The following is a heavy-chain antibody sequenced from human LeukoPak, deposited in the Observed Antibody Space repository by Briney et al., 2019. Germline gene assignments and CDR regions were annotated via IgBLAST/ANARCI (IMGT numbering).Heavy chain of an antibody. Sequence: SETLSLTCAVYGGSFGGYYWSWIRQPPGKGLEWIGEINHSGSATYNPSLKSRVTISGDTSKNQFSLKLTSVTAADTAMYYYASPPFYCSGGSCYSTPFDSWGQGTLVTVSS. CDR1: GGSFGGYY. CDR3: ASPPFYCSGGSCYSTPFDS. V-gene: IGHV4-34*01. J-gene: IGHJ4*02. D-gene: IGHD2-15*01. CDR2: INHSGSA.